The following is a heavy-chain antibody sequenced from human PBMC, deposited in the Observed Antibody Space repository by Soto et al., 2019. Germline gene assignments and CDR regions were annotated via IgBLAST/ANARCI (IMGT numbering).Heavy chain of an antibody. V-gene: IGHV3-49*04. CDR1: GFTFGDYA. D-gene: IGHD6-6*01. Sequence: GGSLRLSCSAAGFTFGDYAMTWVRQAPGKGLEWIGLIRSNAYGATTEYAASVQGRFTLSRDDSKNIAYLQMTNMDPVDTATYYCAHSLYSRSSFDYWGQGTLVTVSS. CDR3: AHSLYSRSSFDY. CDR2: IRSNAYGATT. J-gene: IGHJ4*02.